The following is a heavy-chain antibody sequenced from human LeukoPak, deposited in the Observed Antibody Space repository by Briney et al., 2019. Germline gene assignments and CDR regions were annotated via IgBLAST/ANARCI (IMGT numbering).Heavy chain of an antibody. Sequence: SQTLSLTCAVSGDIVSSNSATWNWIRQSPSRGLEWLGRTYYRSKLYNDYAESVKSRITLNPDTSKNQFSLQLNSVTPEDTAVYFCARDLAGDGGYSYGMVDYWGQGTLVTVSS. CDR2: TYYRSKLYN. J-gene: IGHJ4*02. V-gene: IGHV6-1*01. CDR1: GDIVSSNSAT. CDR3: ARDLAGDGGYSYGMVDY. D-gene: IGHD5-18*01.